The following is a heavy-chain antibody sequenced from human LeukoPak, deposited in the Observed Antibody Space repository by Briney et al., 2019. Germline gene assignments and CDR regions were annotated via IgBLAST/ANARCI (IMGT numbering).Heavy chain of an antibody. CDR2: IYYSGST. V-gene: IGHV4-59*01. CDR3: ARGGASGWYSHYFDY. J-gene: IGHJ4*02. CDR1: GGSINGYY. D-gene: IGHD6-19*01. Sequence: PSETLSLTCTVSGGSINGYYWTWIRQPPGKGLEWIGYIYYSGSTNYNPSLKSRVTVSVDTSKNQFSLRLSSVTAADTAVYYCARGGASGWYSHYFDYWGQGTLVTVSS.